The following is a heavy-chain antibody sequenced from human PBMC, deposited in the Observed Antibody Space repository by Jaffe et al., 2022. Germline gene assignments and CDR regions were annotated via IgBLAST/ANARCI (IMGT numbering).Heavy chain of an antibody. J-gene: IGHJ6*03. CDR3: ARSLGYCSGGSCYSGDYYYYYYMDV. CDR1: GGSISSSSYY. CDR2: IYYSGST. V-gene: IGHV4-39*01. D-gene: IGHD2-15*01. Sequence: QLQLQESGPGLVKPSETLSLTCTVSGGSISSSSYYWGWIRQPPGKGLEWIGSIYYSGSTYYNPSLKSRVTISVDTSKNQFSLKLSSVTAADTAVYYCARSLGYCSGGSCYSGDYYYYYYMDVWGKGTTVTVSS.